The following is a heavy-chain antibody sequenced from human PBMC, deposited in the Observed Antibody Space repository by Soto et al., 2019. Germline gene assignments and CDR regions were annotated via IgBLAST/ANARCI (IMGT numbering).Heavy chain of an antibody. CDR3: VKASRITMIVVVPDAFDI. Sequence: GGSLRLSCSASGFTFSSYAMHWVRQAPGKGLEYVSAISSNGGSTYYADSGKGRFTISSDNSKTTLSLQMSSLRAEDTAVYYCVKASRITMIVVVPDAFDIWGQGTMVTVSS. V-gene: IGHV3-64D*08. J-gene: IGHJ3*02. D-gene: IGHD3-22*01. CDR1: GFTFSSYA. CDR2: ISSNGGST.